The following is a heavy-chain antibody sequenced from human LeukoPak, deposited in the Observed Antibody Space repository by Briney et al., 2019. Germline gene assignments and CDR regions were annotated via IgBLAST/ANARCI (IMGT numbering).Heavy chain of an antibody. Sequence: PGGSLRLSCVACGFTFSRYWMSWVRQAPGKGMEWVANIKEDGTIKYYVDSVMGRLTIFRDNAKSSLFLQVNSLRAEDTAMYYCARIGYSSSSIDYWGQGTLVTVSS. CDR2: IKEDGTIK. CDR3: ARIGYSSSSIDY. V-gene: IGHV3-7*01. D-gene: IGHD5-18*01. CDR1: GFTFSRYW. J-gene: IGHJ4*02.